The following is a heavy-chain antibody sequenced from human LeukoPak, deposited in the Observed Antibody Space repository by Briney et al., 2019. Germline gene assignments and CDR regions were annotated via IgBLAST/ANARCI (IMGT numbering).Heavy chain of an antibody. CDR2: IYPGDSDT. Sequence: ASMQSSSQGGGDRFSSYWNSWVGLVAGKSLKKKRIIYPGDSDTRYSPSFQGQVTISADKSISTAYLQWSSLKVSDTAMYYCARHTFATSGGGMDVWGQGTTVTVSS. CDR3: ARHTFATSGGGMDV. D-gene: IGHD3-16*01. J-gene: IGHJ6*02. V-gene: IGHV5-51*01. CDR1: GDRFSSYW.